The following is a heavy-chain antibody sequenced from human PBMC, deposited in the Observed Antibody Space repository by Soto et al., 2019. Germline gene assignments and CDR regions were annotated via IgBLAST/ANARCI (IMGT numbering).Heavy chain of an antibody. CDR3: ANDLRPDGVWDFDY. J-gene: IGHJ4*02. D-gene: IGHD4-17*01. CDR1: GFTFSSYT. CDR2: INSGGRT. V-gene: IGHV3-23*01. Sequence: EVQLLESGGGLVQPGGSLRLSCAASGFTFSSYTMNWVRQAPGKGLEWVSGINSGGRTYYADSVKGRFTISRDDSKNTLYLQIISLRAEDTAVYYWANDLRPDGVWDFDYWGQGTLVTVSS.